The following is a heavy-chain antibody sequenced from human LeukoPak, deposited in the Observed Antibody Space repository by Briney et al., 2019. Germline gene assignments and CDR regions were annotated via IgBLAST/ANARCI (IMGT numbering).Heavy chain of an antibody. CDR1: GGSISSSSYY. V-gene: IGHV4-39*07. CDR2: FYSSGST. Sequence: PSETLSLTCTVSGGSISSSSYYWGWIRQPPGKGLEWIGSFYSSGSTYYNPSLKSRVSISVDRSKNLFSLNLRSVTAADTAVYYCVRSLYGFDIWGQGTMVTVSS. CDR3: VRSLYGFDI. J-gene: IGHJ3*02.